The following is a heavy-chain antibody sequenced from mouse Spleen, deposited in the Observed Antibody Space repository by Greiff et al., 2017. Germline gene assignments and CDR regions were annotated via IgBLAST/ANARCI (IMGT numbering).Heavy chain of an antibody. CDR1: GYTFTSYW. D-gene: IGHD1-1*01. J-gene: IGHJ1*01. CDR3: ANYYGSSYLYWYFDV. V-gene: IGHV1-74*01. CDR2: IHPSDSDT. Sequence: QVQLQQPGAELVKPGASVKVSCKASGYTFTSYWMHRVKQRPGQGLEWIGRIHPSDSDTNYNQKFKGKATLTVDKSSSTAYMQLSSLTSEDSAVYYCANYYGSSYLYWYFDVWGAGTTVTVSS.